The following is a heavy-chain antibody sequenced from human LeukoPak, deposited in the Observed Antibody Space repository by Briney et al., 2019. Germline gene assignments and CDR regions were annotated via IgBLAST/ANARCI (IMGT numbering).Heavy chain of an antibody. V-gene: IGHV1-2*02. Sequence: ASVKVSCKASGYTFTGYYMHWVRQAPGQGLEWMGWINPNSGGTNYAQKFQGRVTMTRDTSISTAYMELSRLRSDDTAVYYCARDYYGLGSYYLYFDYWGQGTLVTVSS. D-gene: IGHD3-10*01. CDR2: INPNSGGT. CDR3: ARDYYGLGSYYLYFDY. CDR1: GYTFTGYY. J-gene: IGHJ4*02.